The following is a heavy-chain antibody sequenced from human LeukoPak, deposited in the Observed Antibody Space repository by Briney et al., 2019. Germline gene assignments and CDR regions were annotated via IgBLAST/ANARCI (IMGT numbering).Heavy chain of an antibody. Sequence: GGSLRLSCAASGFTFSSYWMSWVRQAPGKGLEWVANIKQDGSEKYYVDSVKGRFTISRDNAKNSLYPQMNSLRAEDTAVYYCARDRRGGYDFWSGPYYYYYYGMDVWGQGTTVTVSS. D-gene: IGHD3-3*01. CDR3: ARDRRGGYDFWSGPYYYYYYGMDV. J-gene: IGHJ6*02. V-gene: IGHV3-7*05. CDR2: IKQDGSEK. CDR1: GFTFSSYW.